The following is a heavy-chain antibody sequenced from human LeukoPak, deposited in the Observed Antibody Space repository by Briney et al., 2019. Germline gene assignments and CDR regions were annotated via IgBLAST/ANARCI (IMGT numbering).Heavy chain of an antibody. CDR2: IYPSGSTT. CDR1: GNTFTSNY. J-gene: IGHJ3*02. Sequence: ASVKVSFKESGNTFTSNYIHWVRQAPGQGLEWMGMIYPSGSTTMYAQKFQGRVTVTRDMSTSTVSMELSSLSSDATALYYCATEDFDIWGQGTMVTVSS. CDR3: ATEDFDI. V-gene: IGHV1-46*01.